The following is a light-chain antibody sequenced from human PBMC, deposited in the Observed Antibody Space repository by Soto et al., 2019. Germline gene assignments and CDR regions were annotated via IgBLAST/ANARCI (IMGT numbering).Light chain of an antibody. Sequence: DIQMTQSPSTLSASVGDRVTVTCRASQSVNNWLAWYQQKPGNAPKLLIYKASSLQSGVPSRFSGSGSGTEFTLTISRLQPDDFATYYCQQYKSNLYTFGQGTKVDNK. CDR3: QQYKSNLYT. CDR1: QSVNNW. J-gene: IGKJ2*01. CDR2: KAS. V-gene: IGKV1-5*03.